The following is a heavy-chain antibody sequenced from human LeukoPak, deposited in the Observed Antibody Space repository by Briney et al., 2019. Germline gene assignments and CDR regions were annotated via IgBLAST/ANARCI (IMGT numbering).Heavy chain of an antibody. Sequence: GGSLRLSCAASGFTFSSYAMSWVRQAPGKGLEWVSAISGSGGSTYYADSVKGRFTISRDNSKNTLYLQMNSLRAEDTAVYYCAKDRQYYYDSSGYKTQSKMNAFDIWGQGTMVTVSS. CDR1: GFTFSSYA. V-gene: IGHV3-23*01. D-gene: IGHD3-22*01. J-gene: IGHJ3*02. CDR3: AKDRQYYYDSSGYKTQSKMNAFDI. CDR2: ISGSGGST.